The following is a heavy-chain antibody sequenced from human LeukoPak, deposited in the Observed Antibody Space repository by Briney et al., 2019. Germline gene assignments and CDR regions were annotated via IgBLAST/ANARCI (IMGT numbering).Heavy chain of an antibody. V-gene: IGHV3-53*01. J-gene: IGHJ3*02. Sequence: GGSLRLSCAASGLAVSSNYMSWVRQAPGKGLEWVSVIYPGGSTYYADSVKGRFSISRDNSKNTLYLQMNSLRAEDTAVYYCARDMVRDDGDAFDIWGQGTMVTVSS. CDR1: GLAVSSNY. D-gene: IGHD3-10*01. CDR3: ARDMVRDDGDAFDI. CDR2: IYPGGST.